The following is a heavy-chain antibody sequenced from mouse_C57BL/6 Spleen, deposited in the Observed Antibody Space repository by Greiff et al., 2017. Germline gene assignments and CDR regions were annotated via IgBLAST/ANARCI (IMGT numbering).Heavy chain of an antibody. CDR3: AREGWLLPSYFDY. CDR1: GFTFSSYA. V-gene: IGHV5-4*01. Sequence: DVMLVESGGGLVKPGGSLKLSCAASGFTFSSYAMSWVRQTPEKRLEWVATISDGGSYTYYPDNVKGRFTISRDNAKNHLYLQMSHLKSEDTAMYYCAREGWLLPSYFDYWGQGTTLTVSS. J-gene: IGHJ2*01. CDR2: ISDGGSYT. D-gene: IGHD2-3*01.